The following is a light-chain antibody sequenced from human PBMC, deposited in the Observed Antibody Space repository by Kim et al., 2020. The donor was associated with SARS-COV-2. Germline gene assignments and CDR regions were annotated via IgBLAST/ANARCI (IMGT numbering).Light chain of an antibody. J-gene: IGLJ3*02. CDR1: SGHSSYI. CDR2: LEGSGSY. Sequence: SSVKITCTLGSGHSSYIIAWHQQQPGKAPRYLMKLEGSGSYNKGSGVPDRFSGSSSGADRYLTISNLQSEDEADYYCETWDSNTRVFGGGTKLTVL. V-gene: IGLV4-60*03. CDR3: ETWDSNTRV.